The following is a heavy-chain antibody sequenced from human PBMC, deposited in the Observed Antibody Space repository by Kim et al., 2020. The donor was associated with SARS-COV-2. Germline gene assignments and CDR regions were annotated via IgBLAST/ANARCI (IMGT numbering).Heavy chain of an antibody. J-gene: IGHJ6*02. Sequence: GGSLRLSCAASGFTFSSYSMNWVRQAPGKGLEWVSSISSSSSYIYYADSVKGRFTISRDNAKNSLYLQMNSLRAEDTAVYYCARIIAVAGRYYYYGMDVWGQGTPVTVSS. CDR1: GFTFSSYS. V-gene: IGHV3-21*01. D-gene: IGHD6-19*01. CDR2: ISSSSSYI. CDR3: ARIIAVAGRYYYYGMDV.